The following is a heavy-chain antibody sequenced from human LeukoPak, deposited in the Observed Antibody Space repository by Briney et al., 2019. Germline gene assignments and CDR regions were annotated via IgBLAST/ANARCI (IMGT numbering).Heavy chain of an antibody. V-gene: IGHV3-30-3*01. J-gene: IGHJ4*02. CDR1: IFTFSNYA. CDR3: ARQKDIVVVVTTTGSFDY. Sequence: GGSLRLPCAASIFTFSNYAMHWVRQAPGKGLEWVAVISYDGSSKYYADSVKGRFTISRDNSKKMMYLQMNNLRAEDTALYYCARQKDIVVVVTTTGSFDYWGQGTLVTVSS. CDR2: ISYDGSSK. D-gene: IGHD2-15*01.